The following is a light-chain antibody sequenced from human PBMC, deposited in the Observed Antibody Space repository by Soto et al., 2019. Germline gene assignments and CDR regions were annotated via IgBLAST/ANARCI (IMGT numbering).Light chain of an antibody. CDR3: ATWDDSRKGV. Sequence: SVLHQPPSASRTPGQRITISCSGSSYNIESHTVNWYQQVPGTAPKLLINTNNQRPSGVPDRFSGSKSGASASLAISGLQSEDAATYYCATWDDSRKGVFGTGTKVTVL. V-gene: IGLV1-44*01. J-gene: IGLJ1*01. CDR1: SYNIESHT. CDR2: TNN.